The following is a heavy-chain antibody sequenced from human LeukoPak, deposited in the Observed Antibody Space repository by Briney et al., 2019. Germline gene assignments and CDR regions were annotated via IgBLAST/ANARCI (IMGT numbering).Heavy chain of an antibody. D-gene: IGHD3-16*02. CDR3: AKASYSYGNDAFDI. V-gene: IGHV3-23*01. CDR1: GFTFSNFA. Sequence: PGGSLRLSCAASGFTFSNFAMAWVRQVPEKGLEWVSFIRGGGAGAHYADSVRGRFTISRDNSKNTLYLETNSLRADDTAVYYCAKASYSYGNDAFDIWGQGTKVTVSS. J-gene: IGHJ3*02. CDR2: IRGGGAGA.